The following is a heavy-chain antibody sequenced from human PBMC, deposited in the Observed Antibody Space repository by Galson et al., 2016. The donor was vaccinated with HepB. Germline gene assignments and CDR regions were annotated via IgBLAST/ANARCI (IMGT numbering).Heavy chain of an antibody. CDR1: NGSFSEYY. J-gene: IGHJ5*02. V-gene: IGHV4-34*01. CDR2: INHNGDT. CDR3: ARSPRSGSSWLSGT. D-gene: IGHD2-15*01. Sequence: SETLSLTCAVYNGSFSEYYWTWIRQTPGNGLEWIGEINHNGDTKYSPSLRSRVTISVDTSKNQFSLNITSVTAADTAVYYCARSPRSGSSWLSGTWGQGTLVTVSS.